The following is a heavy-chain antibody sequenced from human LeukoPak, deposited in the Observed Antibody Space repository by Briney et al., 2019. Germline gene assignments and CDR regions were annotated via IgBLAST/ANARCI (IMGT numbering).Heavy chain of an antibody. J-gene: IGHJ4*02. CDR2: ISSSSSYI. D-gene: IGHD2-2*01. Sequence: GGSLRLSCAASGFTFSSYSMNWVRQAPGKGLEWVSSISSSSSYIYYADSVKGRFTISRDNAKNSLYLQMNSLRAEDTAVYYCARDRIPEGNIVVVPAAMGPWGQGTLVTVSS. V-gene: IGHV3-21*01. CDR3: ARDRIPEGNIVVVPAAMGP. CDR1: GFTFSSYS.